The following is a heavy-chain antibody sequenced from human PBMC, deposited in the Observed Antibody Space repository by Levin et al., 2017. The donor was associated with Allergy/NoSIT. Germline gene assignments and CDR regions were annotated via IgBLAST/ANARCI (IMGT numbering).Heavy chain of an antibody. J-gene: IGHJ3*01. Sequence: ASVKVSCKAFGGTLSNNAISWVRQAPGQGLEWMGGIIPMFGKATYAQQFQGRVTITADKSTSTAYMQLRGVRSEDTAVYFCARDGDRKGSWPYESFEVWGQGTVVAVSS. V-gene: IGHV1-69*06. CDR3: ARDGDRKGSWPYESFEV. CDR2: IIPMFGKA. D-gene: IGHD6-13*01. CDR1: GGTLSNNA.